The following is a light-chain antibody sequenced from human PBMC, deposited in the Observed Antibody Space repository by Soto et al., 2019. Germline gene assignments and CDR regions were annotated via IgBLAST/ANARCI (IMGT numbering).Light chain of an antibody. V-gene: IGLV2-14*03. J-gene: IGLJ1*01. CDR3: SSYTSSSTYV. CDR1: SSDVGCYNY. Sequence: QSALTQPASVSGAPGQSIAISCTGTSSDVGCYNYVSWYQHHPGKAPKLMVYDVSNRPSGVSNRFSGSKAGNTASLTISGLKAEDEADYYLSSYTSSSTYVFGTGNKLTVL. CDR2: DVS.